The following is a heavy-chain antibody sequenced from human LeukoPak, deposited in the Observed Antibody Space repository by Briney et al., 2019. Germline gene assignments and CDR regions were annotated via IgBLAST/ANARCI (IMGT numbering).Heavy chain of an antibody. D-gene: IGHD3-3*01. Sequence: SETLSLTCAVSGYSISSGYYWGWIRQPPGKGLEWIGEINHSGSTNYNPSLKSRVTISVDTSKNQFSLKLSSVTAADTAVYYCARRPYDFWSGYLDAFDIWGQGTMVTVSS. CDR2: INHSGST. CDR3: ARRPYDFWSGYLDAFDI. CDR1: GYSISSGYY. J-gene: IGHJ3*02. V-gene: IGHV4-38-2*01.